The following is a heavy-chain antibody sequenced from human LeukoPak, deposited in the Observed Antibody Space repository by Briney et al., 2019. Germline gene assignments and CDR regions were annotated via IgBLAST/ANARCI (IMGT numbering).Heavy chain of an antibody. J-gene: IGHJ4*02. CDR2: IYSGGST. Sequence: GGSLRLSCAASGFTVSSNYMSWVRQAPGKGLEWVSVIYSGGSTYYADSVKGRFTISRDNSKNTLYLQMSSLRAEDTAVYYCARDGVVAATKSDYWGQGTLVTVSS. V-gene: IGHV3-66*01. CDR1: GFTVSSNY. CDR3: ARDGVVAATKSDY. D-gene: IGHD2-15*01.